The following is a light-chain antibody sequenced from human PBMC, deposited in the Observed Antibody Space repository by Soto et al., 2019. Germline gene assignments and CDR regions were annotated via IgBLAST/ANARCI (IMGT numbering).Light chain of an antibody. CDR3: QFYDYWPTAT. CDR1: QSVSSN. CDR2: RAS. V-gene: IGKV3-15*01. J-gene: IGKJ5*01. Sequence: EIVMTQSPATLSVSPGERVTLSCRASQSVSSNLVWYQQKPGQAPRLLIYRASTRANGIPARFSGSGSGTEFTLTISSLQSEDFAVYYCQFYDYWPTATFGQGTRLEIK.